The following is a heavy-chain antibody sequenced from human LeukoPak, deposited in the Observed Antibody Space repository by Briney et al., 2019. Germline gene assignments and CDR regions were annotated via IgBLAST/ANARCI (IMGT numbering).Heavy chain of an antibody. V-gene: IGHV4-34*01. CDR1: GGSFSGYY. CDR2: INHSGST. J-gene: IGHJ4*02. Sequence: SQTLSLTCAVYGGSFSGYYWSWIRQPPGKGLEWIGEINHSGSTNYNPSLKSRVTISVDTSKNQFSLKLSSVTAADTAVYYCARGQIFDYWGQGTLVTVSS. CDR3: ARGQIFDY.